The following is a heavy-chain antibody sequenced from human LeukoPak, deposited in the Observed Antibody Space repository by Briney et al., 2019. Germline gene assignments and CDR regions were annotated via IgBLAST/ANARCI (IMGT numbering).Heavy chain of an antibody. D-gene: IGHD3-22*01. V-gene: IGHV1-8*01. CDR2: MNPKSGNT. CDR3: TRGLYYYDSSDSDGFHI. CDR1: GYTLVSYD. Sequence: ASVKVSCKASGYTLVSYDLNWVRQAPGQGLEWMGRMNPKSGNTGYAQKFQGRVTFTRTTSISTAYMELRSLTSDDTAVYYCTRGLYYYDSSDSDGFHIWGQGTMVTVYS. J-gene: IGHJ3*02.